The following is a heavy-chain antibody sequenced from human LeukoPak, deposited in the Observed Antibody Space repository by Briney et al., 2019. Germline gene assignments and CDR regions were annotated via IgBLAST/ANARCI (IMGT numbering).Heavy chain of an antibody. CDR1: GFTFADYA. CDR2: ISWNSGSI. CDR3: AKTLSSGWYDL. J-gene: IGHJ5*02. D-gene: IGHD3-22*01. V-gene: IGHV3-9*01. Sequence: GGSLRFSCAASGFTFADYAMHWVRQAPGKGLEWVSGISWNSGSIGYADSVKGRFTISRDNAKNSLYLQMNSLRGEDTALYYCAKTLSSGWYDLWGQGTQVTVSS.